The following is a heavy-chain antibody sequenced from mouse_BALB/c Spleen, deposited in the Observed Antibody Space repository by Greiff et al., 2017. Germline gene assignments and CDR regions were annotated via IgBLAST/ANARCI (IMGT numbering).Heavy chain of an antibody. J-gene: IGHJ4*01. CDR3: ARGYYAMDY. CDR1: GFSITSDYA. CDR2: ISYSGST. V-gene: IGHV3-2*02. Sequence: EVHLVESGPGLVKPSQSLSLTCTVTGFSITSDYAWYWIRQFPGNILGWMGYISYSGSTSYNPSLKSRISITRDTSKNQFFLQLNSVTTEDTATYYCARGYYAMDYWGQGTSVTVSS.